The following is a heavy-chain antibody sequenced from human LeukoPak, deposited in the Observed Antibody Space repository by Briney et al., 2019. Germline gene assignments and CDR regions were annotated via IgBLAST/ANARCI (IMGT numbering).Heavy chain of an antibody. V-gene: IGHV1-69*13. D-gene: IGHD3-10*01. CDR3: ARSDGYGLVGI. J-gene: IGHJ3*02. CDR1: GGTFSSYA. Sequence: ASVKVPCKASGGTFSSYAISWVRQAPGQGLEWMGGIIPIFGTANYAQKFQGRVTITADESTSTAYMELSSLRSEDTAVYYCARSDGYGLVGIWGQGTMVTVSS. CDR2: IIPIFGTA.